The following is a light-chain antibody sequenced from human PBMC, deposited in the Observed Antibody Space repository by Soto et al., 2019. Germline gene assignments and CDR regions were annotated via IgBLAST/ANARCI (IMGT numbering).Light chain of an antibody. J-gene: IGLJ3*02. CDR3: QTWGTAWV. Sequence: QPVLTQSPSASASLGASVKLTCTLSSGHSSYAIAWHQQQPEKSPRYLMKLNSDGSHSKGDGIPDRFSGSSSGAERYLTISSLQSEDEADYYCQTWGTAWVFGGGTKLTVL. CDR2: LNSDGSH. CDR1: SGHSSYA. V-gene: IGLV4-69*01.